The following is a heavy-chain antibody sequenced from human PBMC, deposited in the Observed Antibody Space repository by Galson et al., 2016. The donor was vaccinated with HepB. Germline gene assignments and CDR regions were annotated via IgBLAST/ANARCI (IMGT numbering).Heavy chain of an antibody. V-gene: IGHV3-48*01. J-gene: IGHJ3*01. CDR1: GFTFTTFS. CDR2: IGSTTSPI. Sequence: SLRLSCAASGFTFTTFSMSWVRQAPGRGLEWVSFIGSTTSPIYYADFVKGRFTVSRDNAQRSLSLQMNSLSGDDTAIYYCVRGFRSNSFDVWGQGTRITVAA. CDR3: VRGFRSNSFDV. D-gene: IGHD2-8*01.